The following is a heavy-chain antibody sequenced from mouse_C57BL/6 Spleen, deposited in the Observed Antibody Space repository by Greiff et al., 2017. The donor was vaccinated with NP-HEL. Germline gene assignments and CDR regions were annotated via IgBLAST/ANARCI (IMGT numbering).Heavy chain of an antibody. CDR1: GYTFTNYW. D-gene: IGHD3-3*01. CDR3: ARDGGTGRNYFDY. V-gene: IGHV1-63*01. J-gene: IGHJ2*01. CDR2: IYPGGGYT. Sequence: QVQLQQSGAELVRPGTSVKMSCKASGYTFTNYWIGWAKQRPGHGLEWIGDIYPGGGYTNYNEKFKGKATLTADKSSSTAYMQFSSLTSEDSAIYYCARDGGTGRNYFDYWGQGTTLTVSS.